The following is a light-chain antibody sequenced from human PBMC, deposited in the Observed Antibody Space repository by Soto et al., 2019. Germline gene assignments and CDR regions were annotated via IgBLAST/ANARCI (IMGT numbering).Light chain of an antibody. V-gene: IGLV2-8*01. CDR3: AVWDDSLNGWV. CDR1: SNDVGGYNH. J-gene: IGLJ3*02. CDR2: EVT. Sequence: QSVLTQPPSASGSPGQSVTISCTGTSNDVGGYNHVSWYQQHPGKAPKLMIYEVTKRPSGVPDRFSGSKSGTSASLAINGLQSEDEADYYCAVWDDSLNGWVFGGGTKVTVL.